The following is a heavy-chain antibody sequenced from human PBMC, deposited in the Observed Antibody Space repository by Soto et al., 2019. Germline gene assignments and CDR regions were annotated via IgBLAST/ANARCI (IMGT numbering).Heavy chain of an antibody. Sequence: QVQLVQSGAEVKEPGDSVRVSCEASGYTFTAYYIHWVRQAPGQGLEWMGWINPKFGDTTYDQDLQGRISMTRDMSISTVYMELSRLTSDDTAIYYCARNMDYYYGRGSGNGHGVWGDGTTVPVFS. J-gene: IGHJ6*04. D-gene: IGHD3-10*02. CDR2: INPKFGDT. CDR3: ARNMDYYYGRGSGNGHGV. CDR1: GYTFTAYY. V-gene: IGHV1-2*02.